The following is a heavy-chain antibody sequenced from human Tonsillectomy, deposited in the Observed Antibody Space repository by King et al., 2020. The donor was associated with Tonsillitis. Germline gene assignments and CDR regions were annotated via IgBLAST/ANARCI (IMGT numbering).Heavy chain of an antibody. CDR1: GFTFSSYG. CDR3: ASDWGGTNPLDVFDI. J-gene: IGHJ3*02. Sequence: VQLVESGGGVVQPGRSLRLSCAPSGFTFSSYGMHWVRQAPGKGLEWVAVISNDGTNKFYADSVKGRFTISRDNSENTLYLQINSLRAEDTALYYCASDWGGTNPLDVFDIWGQGTLVTVSS. D-gene: IGHD2-8*01. CDR2: ISNDGTNK. V-gene: IGHV3-33*05.